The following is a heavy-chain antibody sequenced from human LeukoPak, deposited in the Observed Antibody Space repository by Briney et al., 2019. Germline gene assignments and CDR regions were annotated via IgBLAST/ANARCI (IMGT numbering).Heavy chain of an antibody. J-gene: IGHJ6*04. Sequence: NPGGSLRLSCAASGFTFSDYYMTWIRQAPGKGLEWISYISSGGRTMYYTDSVKGRFTISRDNAKNSLYLQMNSLRAEDTAVYYCAELGITMIGGVWGKGTTVTISS. CDR2: ISSGGRTM. D-gene: IGHD3-10*02. CDR1: GFTFSDYY. V-gene: IGHV3-11*04. CDR3: AELGITMIGGV.